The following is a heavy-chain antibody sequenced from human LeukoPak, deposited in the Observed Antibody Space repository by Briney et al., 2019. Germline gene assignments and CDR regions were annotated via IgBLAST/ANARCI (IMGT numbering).Heavy chain of an antibody. Sequence: GGALRLSCAASGFTFSSYAMSWVRQAPGKGLEGVSAISGSGGSAYYADSVKGRFTISRDNSKNTLCLQMNSLRAEDTAVYYCAKGVRTVLRYFDWLSSDAFDIWGQGTMVTVSS. V-gene: IGHV3-23*01. CDR1: GFTFSSYA. CDR3: AKGVRTVLRYFDWLSSDAFDI. J-gene: IGHJ3*02. D-gene: IGHD3-9*01. CDR2: ISGSGGSA.